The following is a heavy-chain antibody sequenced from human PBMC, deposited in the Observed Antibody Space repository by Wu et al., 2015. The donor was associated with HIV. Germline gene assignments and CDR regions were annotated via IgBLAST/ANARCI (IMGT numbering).Heavy chain of an antibody. D-gene: IGHD2-21*02. J-gene: IGHJ6*03. V-gene: IGHV1-2*02. CDR3: ARDLGDDFAVRGFYWYMDV. CDR2: INPHNGDT. CDR1: GYKFTGND. Sequence: QVQLVHSGAEVKKPGASVKVSCKASGYKFTGNDIHWVRQAPGQGLEWMGLINPHNGDTNYAHKFQDRVTMTTDTSINIVYMEVRRLRSDDTAVYYCARDLGDDFAVRGFYWYMDVWGRGTAITVSS.